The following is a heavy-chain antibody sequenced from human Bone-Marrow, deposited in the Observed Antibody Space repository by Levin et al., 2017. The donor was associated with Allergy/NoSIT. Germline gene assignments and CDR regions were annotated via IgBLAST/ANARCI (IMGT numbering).Heavy chain of an antibody. J-gene: IGHJ4*02. V-gene: IGHV3-30*02. CDR3: STWGFKLGVDY. Sequence: GESLKISCEASGFSISPYAMNWVRQAPGKGLEWVVNTLLDGSRSWYGDSMRGRCTISRDNSKNTLYLAMNDLRTDDTAVYYCSTWGFKLGVDYWGQGIMVTVSS. CDR1: GFSISPYA. D-gene: IGHD3-16*01. CDR2: TLLDGSRS.